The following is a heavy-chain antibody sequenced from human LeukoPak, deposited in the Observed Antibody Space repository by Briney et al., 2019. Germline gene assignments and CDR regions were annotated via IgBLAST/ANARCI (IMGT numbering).Heavy chain of an antibody. V-gene: IGHV3-48*03. D-gene: IGHD3-16*02. Sequence: GGSLRLSCAASAFTFSSYEMNWVRQAPGKGLEWVSYISGSGSTIYYADSVEGRFTISRDNAKNSLYLQVNSLRAEDTAVYYCARERVVRFDYWGQGTLVTVSS. CDR1: AFTFSSYE. CDR3: ARERVVRFDY. CDR2: ISGSGSTI. J-gene: IGHJ4*02.